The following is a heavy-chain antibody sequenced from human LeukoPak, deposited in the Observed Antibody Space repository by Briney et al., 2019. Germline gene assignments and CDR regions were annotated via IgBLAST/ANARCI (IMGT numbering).Heavy chain of an antibody. Sequence: SETLSLTCTVSGGSISSGGYYWSWIRQHPGKGLERIGSIYYSGSTYFNPPLKSRVTISVDTSKNQFSLKLSSVTAADTAVFYCAREVGCRGGSCYNSNWFDPWGQGTLVTVSS. V-gene: IGHV4-31*03. CDR3: AREVGCRGGSCYNSNWFDP. J-gene: IGHJ5*02. CDR1: GGSISSGGYY. CDR2: IYYSGST. D-gene: IGHD2-15*01.